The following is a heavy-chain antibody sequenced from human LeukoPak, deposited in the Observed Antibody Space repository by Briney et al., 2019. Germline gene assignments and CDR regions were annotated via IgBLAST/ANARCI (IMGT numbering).Heavy chain of an antibody. CDR2: IYYSGSI. J-gene: IGHJ1*01. D-gene: IGHD6-19*01. CDR1: GGSISSYY. CDR3: AVSSSRIYFKD. Sequence: SQTLSLTCTVSGGSISSYYWNWIRQPPGKGLEWIGYIYYSGSINYNPSLKSRVTISVDTSKNQFSLKLSSVTAADTAVYYCAVSSSRIYFKDWGQGTLVTVSS. V-gene: IGHV4-59*01.